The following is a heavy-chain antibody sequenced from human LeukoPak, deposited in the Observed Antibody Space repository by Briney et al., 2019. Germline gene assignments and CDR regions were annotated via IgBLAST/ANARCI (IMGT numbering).Heavy chain of an antibody. CDR2: ISGSGGST. J-gene: IGHJ3*02. V-gene: IGHV3-23*01. CDR1: GFIFSSDA. CDR3: AKDFWAVDKTPYAFCN. Sequence: GGSLRLSCAASGFIFSSDAMSWVRQAPGKGLEWVSAISGSGGSTYYADSVKGRFTISRDNSKNTLYLQMNSLRAEDTAVYYCAKDFWAVDKTPYAFCNWGQGKKGTVSS. D-gene: IGHD3-3*01.